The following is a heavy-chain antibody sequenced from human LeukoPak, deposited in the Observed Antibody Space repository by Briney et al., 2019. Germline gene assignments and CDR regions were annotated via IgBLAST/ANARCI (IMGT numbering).Heavy chain of an antibody. Sequence: PGGSLRLSCTTSGFTFGDYAMSWVRQAPGKGLEWVSFIRRKAHGGTTEYAASVKGRFSNSRDDSKSIAYLQMNSLKTEDTAVYFCTRVTYYYDNSGYFHFDSWGQGSLVTVSS. CDR2: IRRKAHGGTT. D-gene: IGHD3-22*01. CDR3: TRVTYYYDNSGYFHFDS. J-gene: IGHJ4*02. V-gene: IGHV3-49*04. CDR1: GFTFGDYA.